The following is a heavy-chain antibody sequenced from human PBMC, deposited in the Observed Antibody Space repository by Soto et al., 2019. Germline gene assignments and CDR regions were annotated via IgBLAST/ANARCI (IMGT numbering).Heavy chain of an antibody. CDR2: ISYDGSNK. Sequence: GGALRLSCAASGFTFSSYFMHWVRQAPGKGLEWVAVISYDGSNKYYADSVKGRFTISRDNSKNTLYLQMNSLRAEDTAVYYCAKSRLPGHFDYWGQGTLVTVSS. CDR1: GFTFSSYF. V-gene: IGHV3-30*18. J-gene: IGHJ4*02. D-gene: IGHD6-25*01. CDR3: AKSRLPGHFDY.